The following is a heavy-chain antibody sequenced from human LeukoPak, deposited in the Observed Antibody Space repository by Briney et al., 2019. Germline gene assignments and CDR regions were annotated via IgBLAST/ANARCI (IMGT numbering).Heavy chain of an antibody. CDR2: IYTSGST. J-gene: IGHJ4*02. D-gene: IGHD2-15*01. V-gene: IGHV4-61*02. CDR1: GGSLSSGSYY. CDR3: ARGPHCSGGSCHSVSDY. Sequence: PSETLSLTCTVSGGSLSSGSYYWGWLRQPAGTGLEWIGRIYTSGSTNYNPSLKSRVTISIDTSKNQFSLKLSSVTAADTAVYYCARGPHCSGGSCHSVSDYWGQGTLVTVSS.